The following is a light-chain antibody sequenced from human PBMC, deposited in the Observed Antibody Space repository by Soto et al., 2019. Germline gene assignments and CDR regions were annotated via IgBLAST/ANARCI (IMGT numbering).Light chain of an antibody. CDR3: VSYTTFSSYV. CDR1: SSDVGSYIY. J-gene: IGLJ1*01. Sequence: QSALTQPASVSGSPGQSITISCTGTSSDVGSYIYVSWYQHHPGKAPKLMIYDVNNRPSGVSNRFSGSKSGNTASLTISGLQAEDEAEYYCVSYTTFSSYVFGTGTKLTVL. V-gene: IGLV2-14*01. CDR2: DVN.